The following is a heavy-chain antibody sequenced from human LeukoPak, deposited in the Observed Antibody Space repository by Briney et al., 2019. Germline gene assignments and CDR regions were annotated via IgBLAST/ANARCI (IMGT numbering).Heavy chain of an antibody. V-gene: IGHV1-18*01. CDR3: ARVSMAGTTIDSFDP. CDR2: ISAYNGNT. CDR1: GYAFTSYG. Sequence: ASVKVSCKASGYAFTSYGISWVRQAPGQGLEWMGWISAYNGNTNYAQKLQGRVTMTTDTSTSTDYMELRSLRSDDTAVQYCARVSMAGTTIDSFDPWGQGTLVTVSS. D-gene: IGHD1-1*01. J-gene: IGHJ5*02.